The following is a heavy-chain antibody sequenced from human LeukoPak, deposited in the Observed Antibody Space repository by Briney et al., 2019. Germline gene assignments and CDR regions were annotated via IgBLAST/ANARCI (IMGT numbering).Heavy chain of an antibody. D-gene: IGHD3-10*01. CDR2: IYSGGST. Sequence: GGSLRLSCAASGFTVSSNYINWVRQAPGKGLEWVSVIYSGGSTYYPDSVKGRFTISRDNSKNTLYLQMNSLRAEDTAVYYCARDRRGVGAFDIWGQGTMVTVSS. J-gene: IGHJ3*02. V-gene: IGHV3-53*01. CDR1: GFTVSSNY. CDR3: ARDRRGVGAFDI.